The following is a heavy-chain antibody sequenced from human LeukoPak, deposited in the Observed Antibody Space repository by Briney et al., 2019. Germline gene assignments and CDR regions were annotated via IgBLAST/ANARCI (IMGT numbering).Heavy chain of an antibody. D-gene: IGHD7-27*01. CDR1: GFRSTTYW. J-gene: IGHJ4*02. V-gene: IGHV3-7*01. CDR2: IKEDGSDK. CDR3: AREFWGPDY. Sequence: GGSLRLSCAASGFRSTTYWMTWVRQAPGKGLEWVANIKEDGSDKHYVDSVKGRFTISRDNAKNSLYLQMNSLRAEDTAVYYCAREFWGPDYWGQGTLVTVSS.